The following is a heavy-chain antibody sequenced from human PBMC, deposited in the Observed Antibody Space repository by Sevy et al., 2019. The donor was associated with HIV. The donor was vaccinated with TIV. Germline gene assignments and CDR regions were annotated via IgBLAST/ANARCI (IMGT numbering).Heavy chain of an antibody. V-gene: IGHV3-49*04. CDR2: IRSKAYGGTT. CDR3: TSYDYVWGSYRYRVDY. D-gene: IGHD3-16*02. CDR1: GFTFGDYA. J-gene: IGHJ4*02. Sequence: GESLKISCTASGFTFGDYAMSWVRQAPGKGLEWVGFIRSKAYGGTTEYAASVKGRFTISRDDSKSIAYLQMNSLKTEDTAVYYCTSYDYVWGSYRYRVDYWGQGTLVTVSS.